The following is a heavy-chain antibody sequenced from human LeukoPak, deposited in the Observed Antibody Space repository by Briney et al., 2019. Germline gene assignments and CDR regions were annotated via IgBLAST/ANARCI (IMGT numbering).Heavy chain of an antibody. CDR1: GDSISSGDYY. CDR3: AREYPRRSIMITFGGVIVPQFDP. V-gene: IGHV4-61*02. Sequence: ASQTLSLTCTVSGDSISSGDYYWSWIRQPAGKGLEWIGRIYTSGSTNYNPSLKSRVTMSVDTSKNQFSLKLSSVTAADTAVYYCAREYPRRSIMITFGGVIVPQFDPWGQGTLVTVSS. J-gene: IGHJ5*02. D-gene: IGHD3-16*02. CDR2: IYTSGST.